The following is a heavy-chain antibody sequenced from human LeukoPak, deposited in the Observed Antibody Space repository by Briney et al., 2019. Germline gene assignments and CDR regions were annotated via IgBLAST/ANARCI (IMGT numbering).Heavy chain of an antibody. V-gene: IGHV3-48*02. Sequence: PGGSLRLSCAASGFTFSSYSMNWVRQAPGKGLEWVSYISSSSSTIYYADSVKGRFTISRDNAKNSLYLQMNSLRDEDTAVYYCARRNYYGSGSLGRPFDYRGQGTLVTVSS. CDR1: GFTFSSYS. CDR2: ISSSSSTI. D-gene: IGHD3-10*01. J-gene: IGHJ4*02. CDR3: ARRNYYGSGSLGRPFDY.